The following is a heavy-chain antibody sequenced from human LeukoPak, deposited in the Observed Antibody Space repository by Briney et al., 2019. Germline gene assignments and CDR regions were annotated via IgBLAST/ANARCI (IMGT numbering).Heavy chain of an antibody. CDR2: ISGSGGST. J-gene: IGHJ6*03. D-gene: IGHD6-13*01. CDR1: GFTFSSYG. Sequence: GGSLRLSCAASGFTFSSYGMSWVRQAPGKGLEWVSAISGSGGSTYYADSVKGRFTISRDNAKNSLYLQMNSLRAEDTAVYYCARDSSSSWYFPYYYYYYMDVWGKGTTVTVSS. CDR3: ARDSSSSWYFPYYYYYYMDV. V-gene: IGHV3-23*01.